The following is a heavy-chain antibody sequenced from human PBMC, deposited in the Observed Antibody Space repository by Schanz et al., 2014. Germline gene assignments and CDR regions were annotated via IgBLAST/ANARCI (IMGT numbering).Heavy chain of an antibody. CDR2: MNPKTGNT. D-gene: IGHD3-3*01. CDR1: GYIFINSG. V-gene: IGHV1-8*02. Sequence: QVQVVQSGAELKKPGATVKVSCKASGYIFINSGISWVRQATGQGLEWMGWMNPKTGNTDHAQKFQGRVSMTWDTSTSTAYLDLSRLRSEDTGVYYCARALKGKVAIFGVIAAQNYYYMDVWGKGTTVTVSS. J-gene: IGHJ6*03. CDR3: ARALKGKVAIFGVIAAQNYYYMDV.